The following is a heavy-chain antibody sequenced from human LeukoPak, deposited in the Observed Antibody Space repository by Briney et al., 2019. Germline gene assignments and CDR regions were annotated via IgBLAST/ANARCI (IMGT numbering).Heavy chain of an antibody. J-gene: IGHJ6*02. D-gene: IGHD2-2*01. V-gene: IGHV1-2*02. Sequence: ASVKVSCKASGYTFTDYYMHWVQQAPGQGLEWMGWINPYNGGTDTAQRFQDRITMTRDTSTSTAYMELSRLRSDDTAVYYCTRDHCTRTNSYGAYYSGMDVWGQGTTVT. CDR1: GYTFTDYY. CDR3: TRDHCTRTNSYGAYYSGMDV. CDR2: INPYNGGT.